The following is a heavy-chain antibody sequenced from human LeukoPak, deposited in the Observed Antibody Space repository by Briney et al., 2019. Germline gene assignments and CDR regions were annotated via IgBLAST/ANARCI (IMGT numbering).Heavy chain of an antibody. CDR1: GGSISSGGYY. Sequence: PSETLSLTCTVSGGSISSGGYYWSWIRQHPGKGLEWIGYIYYSGSTYYNPSLKSRVTISVDTSKNQFSLKLSSVTAADTAVYYCARDVPHYGSGRGNWFDPWGQGTLVTVSS. CDR2: IYYSGST. D-gene: IGHD3-10*01. J-gene: IGHJ5*02. V-gene: IGHV4-31*03. CDR3: ARDVPHYGSGRGNWFDP.